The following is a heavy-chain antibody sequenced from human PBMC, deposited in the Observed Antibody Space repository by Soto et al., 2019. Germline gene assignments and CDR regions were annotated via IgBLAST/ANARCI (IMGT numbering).Heavy chain of an antibody. D-gene: IGHD3-22*01. CDR2: ISYDGSNK. CDR1: GFTFSSYG. V-gene: IGHV3-30*18. Sequence: QVQLVESVGGVVQPGRSLRLSCAASGFTFSSYGMHWVRQAPGKGLEWVAAISYDGSNKYYADSVKGRCTISRDNSKNTLYLQMNSLRAEDTAVYYCAKEAYDSSGYYEGWFDPWGQGTLVTVSS. J-gene: IGHJ5*02. CDR3: AKEAYDSSGYYEGWFDP.